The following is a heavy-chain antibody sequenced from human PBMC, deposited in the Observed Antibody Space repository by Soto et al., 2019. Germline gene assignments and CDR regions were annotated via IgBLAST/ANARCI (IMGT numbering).Heavy chain of an antibody. V-gene: IGHV3-7*01. J-gene: IGHJ4*02. CDR3: ARAASYDILTGYLYYFDY. CDR2: IKQDGSGK. D-gene: IGHD3-9*01. Sequence: GGSLRLSCAASGFTFSSYWMSWVRQAPGKGLEWVANIKQDGSGKYYVDSVKGRFTISRDNAKNSLYLQMNSLRAEDTAVYYCARAASYDILTGYLYYFDYWGQGTLVTVSS. CDR1: GFTFSSYW.